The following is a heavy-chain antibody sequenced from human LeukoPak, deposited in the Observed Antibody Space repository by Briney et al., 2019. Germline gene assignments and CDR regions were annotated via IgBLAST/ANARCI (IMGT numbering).Heavy chain of an antibody. V-gene: IGHV3-53*01. J-gene: IGHJ4*02. D-gene: IGHD4/OR15-4a*01. CDR1: GFTVSSNS. Sequence: AAGSLRLSCTVSGFTVSSNSMSWVRQAPGKGLEWVSFIYSDNTHYSDSVKGRFTISRDNSKNTLYLQMNSLRAEDTAVYYCARRAGAYSHPYDYWGQGTLVTVSS. CDR2: IYSDNT. CDR3: ARRAGAYSHPYDY.